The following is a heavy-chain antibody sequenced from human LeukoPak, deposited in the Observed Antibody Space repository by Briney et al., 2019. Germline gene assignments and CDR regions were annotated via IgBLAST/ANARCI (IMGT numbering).Heavy chain of an antibody. Sequence: SETLSLTCTVSGGSIISYYWSWIRQPPGKGLEWIGYIYDSGSTNYNPSLKSRVTISVDTSKNQFSLILTSVTAADTAVYYCARGIWDSSGYHASYLDYWGQGTLVTVSS. J-gene: IGHJ4*02. D-gene: IGHD3-22*01. CDR2: IYDSGST. CDR3: ARGIWDSSGYHASYLDY. CDR1: GGSIISYY. V-gene: IGHV4-59*01.